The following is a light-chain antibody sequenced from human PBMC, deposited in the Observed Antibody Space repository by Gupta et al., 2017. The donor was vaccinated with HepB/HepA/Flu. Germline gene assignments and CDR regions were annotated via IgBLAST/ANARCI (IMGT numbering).Light chain of an antibody. CDR3: SAYTGSSTV. Sequence: QSALTQPASVSGSPGQSITISCTGTSSDIGGYNYVSWYQQHPGKAPKLMIYYVSNRPSGVSDRFSGSKSGNTASLTISGLQAEDEADYYCSAYTGSSTVFGTGTEVTVL. CDR1: SSDIGGYNY. J-gene: IGLJ1*01. CDR2: YVS. V-gene: IGLV2-14*03.